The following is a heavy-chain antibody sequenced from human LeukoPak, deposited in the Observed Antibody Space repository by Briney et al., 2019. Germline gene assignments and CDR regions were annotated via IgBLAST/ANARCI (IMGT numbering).Heavy chain of an antibody. J-gene: IGHJ4*02. Sequence: GGSLSFSCAASGFSFISKGLHWVRPAPGKGRVGGGIITDDGRSTHYGVSVRGAFTISRDNSKDTLYLQMNSLRDEDTAAYYCANRPSDYGDYVSYFDYWGQGTLVTVSS. CDR1: GFSFISKG. CDR2: ITDDGRST. CDR3: ANRPSDYGDYVSYFDY. V-gene: IGHV3-30*18. D-gene: IGHD4-17*01.